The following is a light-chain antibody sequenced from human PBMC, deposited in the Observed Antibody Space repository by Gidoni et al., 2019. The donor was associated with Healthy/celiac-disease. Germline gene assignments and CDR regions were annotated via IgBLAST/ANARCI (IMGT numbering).Light chain of an antibody. J-gene: IGLJ1*01. CDR1: STHIGAGYD. Sequence: QSVLTQPPSVSGAPGQRVTISCTGSSTHIGAGYDVHWYQQLPGTAPKLLIYGNSNRPSGVPDRFSGSKSGTSASLAITGLQAEDEADYYCQSYDSSLSAGVFGTGTKVTVL. V-gene: IGLV1-40*01. CDR2: GNS. CDR3: QSYDSSLSAGV.